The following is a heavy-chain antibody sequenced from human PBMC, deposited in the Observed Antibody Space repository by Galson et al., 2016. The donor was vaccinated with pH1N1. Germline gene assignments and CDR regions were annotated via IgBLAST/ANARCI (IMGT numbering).Heavy chain of an antibody. CDR3: ARLAGSGYKSRYFDL. V-gene: IGHV5-51*01. CDR1: GYSFSTSW. J-gene: IGHJ2*01. D-gene: IGHD5-12*01. Sequence: SGAEVKKPGESVKISCKGSGYSFSTSWIGWVRQMPGKGLEWMGIIYPRDSDTHYSPSFQGQVTISADNSISTAYLQWSSLQASDTAMFFCARLAGSGYKSRYFDLWGRGTLVSVSS. CDR2: IYPRDSDT.